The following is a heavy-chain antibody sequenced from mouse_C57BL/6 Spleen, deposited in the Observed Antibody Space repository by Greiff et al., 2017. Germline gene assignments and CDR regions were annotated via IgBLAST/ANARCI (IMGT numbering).Heavy chain of an antibody. D-gene: IGHD4-1*01. J-gene: IGHJ2*01. CDR3: ARSNWDGDFDY. Sequence: VQLQQSGAELAKPGASVKLSCKASGYTFTSYWMHWVKQRPGQGLEWIGYINPSSGYTKYNQKFKDKATVTADKSSSTADMQLSSLTYEDSAVYYCARSNWDGDFDYWGQGTTLTVSS. CDR1: GYTFTSYW. CDR2: INPSSGYT. V-gene: IGHV1-7*01.